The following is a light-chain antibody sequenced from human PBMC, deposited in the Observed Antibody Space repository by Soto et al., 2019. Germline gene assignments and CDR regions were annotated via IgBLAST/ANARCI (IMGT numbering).Light chain of an antibody. Sequence: EIVMTQSPATLSVPPGERYTLSCMASQSVSSNFAWYQQRPGQAPRLLFYGASIRATAVTARFTASGTGTDFTLTISDVQPEDFAVYYCHQRQSWPRTFGQGTKVDIK. V-gene: IGKV3-15*01. CDR1: QSVSSN. J-gene: IGKJ1*01. CDR2: GAS. CDR3: HQRQSWPRT.